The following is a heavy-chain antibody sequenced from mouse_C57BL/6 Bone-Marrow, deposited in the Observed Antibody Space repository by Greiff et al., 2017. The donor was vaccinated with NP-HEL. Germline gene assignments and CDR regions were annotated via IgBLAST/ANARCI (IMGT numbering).Heavy chain of an antibody. CDR2: INPGSGGT. CDR1: GYAFTNYL. CDR3: ARNWAYYYGSSGFAY. V-gene: IGHV1-54*01. D-gene: IGHD1-1*01. Sequence: QVQLQQSGAELVRPGTSVKVSCKASGYAFTNYLIEWVKQRPGQGLEWIGVINPGSGGTNYNEKFKGKATLTADKSSSTAYMQLSSLTSEDSAVYFCARNWAYYYGSSGFAYWGQGTLVTVSA. J-gene: IGHJ3*01.